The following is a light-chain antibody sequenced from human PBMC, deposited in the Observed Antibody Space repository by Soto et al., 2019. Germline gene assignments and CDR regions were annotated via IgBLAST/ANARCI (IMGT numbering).Light chain of an antibody. CDR3: QQYNSYPIT. J-gene: IGKJ5*01. CDR2: KAS. CDR1: QSVIYW. V-gene: IGKV1-5*03. Sequence: DIQMTQSPSTLSASVGDRVTITCRASQSVIYWLAWYQQKPGKAPNLLIYKASSLESGVPSRFSGSGSGTEFTLTISSLQPDDFATYYGQQYNSYPITFGQGTRLEIK.